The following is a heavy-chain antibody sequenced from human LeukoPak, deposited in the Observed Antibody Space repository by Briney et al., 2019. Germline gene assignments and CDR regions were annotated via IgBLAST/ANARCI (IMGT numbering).Heavy chain of an antibody. CDR2: IYYSGST. D-gene: IGHD5-12*01. J-gene: IGHJ4*02. Sequence: PPETLSLTCTVSGGSISSYYWSWIRQPPGKGLEWIGYIYYSGSTNYNPSLKSRVTISVDTSKNQFSLKLSSVTAADTAVYYCARHIEWGYFDYWGQGTLVTVSS. V-gene: IGHV4-59*08. CDR3: ARHIEWGYFDY. CDR1: GGSISSYY.